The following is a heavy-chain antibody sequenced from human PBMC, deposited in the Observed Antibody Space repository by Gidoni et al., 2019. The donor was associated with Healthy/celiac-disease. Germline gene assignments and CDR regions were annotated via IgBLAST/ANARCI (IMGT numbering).Heavy chain of an antibody. V-gene: IGHV1-18*01. J-gene: IGHJ3*02. CDR3: ASLTLEGKDAFDI. CDR2: ISAYNGNT. CDR1: GYTFTSYG. D-gene: IGHD1-1*01. Sequence: QVQRVQSGAEGKKPGASVKVSCKASGYTFTSYGISWVRQAPGQGLEGMGWISAYNGNTNYAQKLQGRVTMTTDTSPSTAYMELRSLRSDDTAVYYCASLTLEGKDAFDIWGQVTMVTVSS.